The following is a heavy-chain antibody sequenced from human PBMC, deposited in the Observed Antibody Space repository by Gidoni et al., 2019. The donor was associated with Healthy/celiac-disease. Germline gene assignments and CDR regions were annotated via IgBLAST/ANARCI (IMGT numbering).Heavy chain of an antibody. D-gene: IGHD3-3*01. CDR3: ASMYYDFWSGYYDY. V-gene: IGHV3-33*01. CDR1: GFTFSSYG. Sequence: QVQLVESGGGVVQPGRSLRLSCAASGFTFSSYGMHWVRQAPGKGLEWVEVIWYDGSNKYYADSVKGRFTISRDNSKNTLYLQMNSLRAEDTAVYYCASMYYDFWSGYYDYWGQGTLVTVSS. J-gene: IGHJ4*02. CDR2: IWYDGSNK.